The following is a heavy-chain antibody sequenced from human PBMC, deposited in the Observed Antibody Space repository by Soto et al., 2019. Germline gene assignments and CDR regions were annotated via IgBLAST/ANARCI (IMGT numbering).Heavy chain of an antibody. D-gene: IGHD2-2*01. CDR1: GGYISSYY. CDR3: ARAFGSTMPSLF. J-gene: IGHJ4*02. CDR2: IYYSGST. Sequence: NLSETLSLTCTVSGGYISSYYWTWIRQPPGKGLEWIGYIYYSGSTNYNPSLKSRVTMSIDTSKNQFSLKLSSVTAADTAVYYCARAFGSTMPSLFWGQGTLVTVSS. V-gene: IGHV4-59*01.